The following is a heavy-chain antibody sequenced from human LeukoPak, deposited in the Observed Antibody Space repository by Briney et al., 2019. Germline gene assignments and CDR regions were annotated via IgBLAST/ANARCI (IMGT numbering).Heavy chain of an antibody. Sequence: GGSLRLSCTASGFTFGDYAMSWVRQAPGKGLEWVGFIRSKAHGGTTEYAGTVKGRFTISRDDSKSIAYLQMNSLKIEDTAVYYCTRGVEWVSGWKLRKVDYWGQGTLVTVSS. CDR3: TRGVEWVSGWKLRKVDY. D-gene: IGHD1-26*01. CDR1: GFTFGDYA. CDR2: IRSKAHGGTT. J-gene: IGHJ4*02. V-gene: IGHV3-49*04.